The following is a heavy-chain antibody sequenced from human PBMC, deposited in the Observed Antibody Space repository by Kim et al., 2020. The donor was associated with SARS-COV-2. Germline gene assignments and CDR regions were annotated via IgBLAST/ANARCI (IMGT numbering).Heavy chain of an antibody. D-gene: IGHD3-22*01. V-gene: IGHV3-30*07. CDR3: ASSYYYDSSGYYVDWFGP. J-gene: IGHJ5*02. Sequence: KGRFTISRDNSKNTLYLQMNSLRVDDTAVYYCASSYYYDSSGYYVDWFGPWGQGTLVTVSS.